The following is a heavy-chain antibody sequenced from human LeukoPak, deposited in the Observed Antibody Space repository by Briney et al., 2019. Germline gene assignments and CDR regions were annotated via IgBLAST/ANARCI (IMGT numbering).Heavy chain of an antibody. V-gene: IGHV1-46*01. D-gene: IGHD5-18*01. J-gene: IGHJ3*02. CDR2: INPSGGST. CDR1: GYTFTSYY. CDR3: ARDFTWIQLWFNAFDI. Sequence: GASVKVSCKASGYTFTSYYMHWVRQAPGQGLEWMGIINPSGGSTSYAQKFQGRVTMTRDMSTSTVYMELSSLRAEDTAVYYCARDFTWIQLWFNAFDIWGQGTMVTVSS.